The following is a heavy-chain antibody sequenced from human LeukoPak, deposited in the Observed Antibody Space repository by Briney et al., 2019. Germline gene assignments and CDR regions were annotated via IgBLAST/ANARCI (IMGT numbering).Heavy chain of an antibody. D-gene: IGHD3-22*01. CDR3: ATKTPGNYPYDY. J-gene: IGHJ4*02. CDR2: SGTDGDT. V-gene: IGHV3-23*01. Sequence: PGGSLRLSCVLSGFTFTSAPMNRVRQAPGKGLEWVSTSGTDGDTYYADSVKGRFTISRDNSKNTVHLQVTSLRVEDTAVYYCATKTPGNYPYDYWGQGTLVIVSP. CDR1: GFTFTSAP.